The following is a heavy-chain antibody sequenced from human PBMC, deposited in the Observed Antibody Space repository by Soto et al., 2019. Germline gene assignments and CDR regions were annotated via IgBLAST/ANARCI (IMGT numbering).Heavy chain of an antibody. D-gene: IGHD6-13*01. CDR3: ARGFSGYTSSWPY. CDR2: IYPGDSDT. CDR1: GYSFTTYW. V-gene: IGHV5-51*01. J-gene: IGHJ4*02. Sequence: PGESLKISCKGSGYSFTTYWIGWVRQKPGEGLEWMGIIYPGDSDTRYSPSFQGQVTISADKSISTAYLQWSSLKASDTAMYHCARGFSGYTSSWPYWGQGTLVTVSS.